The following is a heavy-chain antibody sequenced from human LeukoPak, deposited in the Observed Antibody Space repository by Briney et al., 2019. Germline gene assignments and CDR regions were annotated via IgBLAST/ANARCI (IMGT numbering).Heavy chain of an antibody. CDR2: INPNSGGT. Sequence: ASVKVSCKASGYTFTGYYMHWVRQAPGQGLEWMGWINPNSGGTNYAQKFQGWVTMTRDTSISTAYMELSRLRSDDTAVYYCARESSSGWYLFDYWGQGTLVTVSS. CDR1: GYTFTGYY. V-gene: IGHV1-2*04. D-gene: IGHD6-19*01. J-gene: IGHJ4*02. CDR3: ARESSSGWYLFDY.